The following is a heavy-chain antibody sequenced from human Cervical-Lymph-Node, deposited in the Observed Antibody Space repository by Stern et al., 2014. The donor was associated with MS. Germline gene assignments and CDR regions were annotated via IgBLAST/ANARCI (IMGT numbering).Heavy chain of an antibody. J-gene: IGHJ5*01. V-gene: IGHV3-7*01. CDR2: IKRDGSET. Sequence: EVQLVESGGGLVQPGGSQRLSCVASGSTFSTSWMSWVRQAPGKGLEWGANIKRDGSETYYLDSVKGRFTISRDNAKSSLCLEMNSLRAEDTAVYYCTRFLQSGWSDLFDSWGRGTLVTVSS. CDR1: GSTFSTSW. D-gene: IGHD6-19*01. CDR3: TRFLQSGWSDLFDS.